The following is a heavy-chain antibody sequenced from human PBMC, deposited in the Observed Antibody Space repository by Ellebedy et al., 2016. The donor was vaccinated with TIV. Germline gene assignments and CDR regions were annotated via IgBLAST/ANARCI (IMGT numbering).Heavy chain of an antibody. CDR3: ARDQWLGRAYYFDY. V-gene: IGHV3-7*01. D-gene: IGHD5-24*01. J-gene: IGHJ4*02. CDR1: GFTFSNYW. CDR2: IKQDGSEK. Sequence: GGSLRLSCAASGFTFSNYWMSWVRQAPGEGLEWVANIKQDGSEKYYVDSVEGRFAISRDNAKNSMYLQMNSLRDEDTAVYYCARDQWLGRAYYFDYWGRGTLVTVSS.